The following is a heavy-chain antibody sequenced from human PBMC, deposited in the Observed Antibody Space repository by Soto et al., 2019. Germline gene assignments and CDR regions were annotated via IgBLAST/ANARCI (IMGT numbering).Heavy chain of an antibody. J-gene: IGHJ5*02. CDR1: GYTFTNYW. V-gene: IGHV5-10-1*01. D-gene: IGHD3-22*01. Sequence: PGESLKISCKASGYTFTNYWITWVRQVPGKGLEWVGRVDPSDSYTNYNPSFGGHVTISADKSISTAYLRWTSLRASDTAMYYCVRPDSVSLKNWFDPWGQGTRVTVSS. CDR2: VDPSDSYT. CDR3: VRPDSVSLKNWFDP.